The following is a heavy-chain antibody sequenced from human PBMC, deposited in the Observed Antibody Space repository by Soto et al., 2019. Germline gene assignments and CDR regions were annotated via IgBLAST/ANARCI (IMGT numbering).Heavy chain of an antibody. Sequence: GESLKISCKGSGYRLANYWIGWVRQMPGKGLEWMGIIYPGDSDTRYSPSFQGQVTISADKSISTAYLQWSSLKASDTAMYYCTTSATGDYYYYAMDVWGQGTTVTVSS. V-gene: IGHV5-51*01. J-gene: IGHJ6*02. D-gene: IGHD7-27*01. CDR3: TTSATGDYYYYAMDV. CDR2: IYPGDSDT. CDR1: GYRLANYW.